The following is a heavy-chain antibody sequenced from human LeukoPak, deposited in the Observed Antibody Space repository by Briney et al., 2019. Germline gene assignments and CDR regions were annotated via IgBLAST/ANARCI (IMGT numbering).Heavy chain of an antibody. CDR3: ARVQGLLWFGELGAFDI. J-gene: IGHJ3*02. CDR2: ISSSGSTI. V-gene: IGHV3-48*04. CDR1: GFTVSSYS. D-gene: IGHD3-10*01. Sequence: PGGSLRLSCAASGFTVSSYSMNWVRQAPGKGLEWVSYISSSGSTIYYADSVKGRFTISRDNAKNSLYLQMNSLRAEDTAVYYCARVQGLLWFGELGAFDIWGQGTMVTVSS.